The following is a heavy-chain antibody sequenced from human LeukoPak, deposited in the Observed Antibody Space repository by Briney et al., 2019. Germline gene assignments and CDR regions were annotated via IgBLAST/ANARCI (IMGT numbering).Heavy chain of an antibody. CDR3: ARSVTMVRGVQSLYDY. CDR2: INPNSGGT. Sequence: ASVKVPCKASGYTFTGYYMHWVRQAPGQGFEWMGWINPNSGGTNYAQKFQGRVTMTRDTSISTAYMELSRLRSDDTAVYYCARSVTMVRGVQSLYDYWGQGTLVTVSS. J-gene: IGHJ4*02. D-gene: IGHD3-10*01. CDR1: GYTFTGYY. V-gene: IGHV1-2*02.